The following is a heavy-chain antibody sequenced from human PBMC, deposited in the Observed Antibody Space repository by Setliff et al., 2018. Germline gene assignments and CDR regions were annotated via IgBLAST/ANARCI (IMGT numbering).Heavy chain of an antibody. CDR3: AGEFYSFWSGYTDRQYYFYGMDV. J-gene: IGHJ6*02. CDR2: IIPAFGTA. D-gene: IGHD3-3*01. V-gene: IGHV1-69*13. CDR1: GGTFSSYA. Sequence: ASVKVSCKASGGTFSSYAISWVRQAPGQGFEWMGGIIPAFGTADYAQKFQGRVTITADESTTTFYMEVSSLRSDDTAVYYCAGEFYSFWSGYTDRQYYFYGMDVWGPGTLVTVSS.